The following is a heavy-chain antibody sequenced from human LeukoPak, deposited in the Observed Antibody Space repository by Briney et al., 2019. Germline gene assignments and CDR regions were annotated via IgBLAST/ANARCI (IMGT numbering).Heavy chain of an antibody. V-gene: IGHV3-66*01. J-gene: IGHJ3*02. CDR3: ARAGMIVVVKDAFDI. CDR1: GFTVSSNY. D-gene: IGHD3-22*01. Sequence: PGGSLRLSCAAFGFTVSSNYMSWVRQAPGKGLEWVSVIYSGGSTYYADSVKGRFTISRDNSKNTLYLQMNSLRAEDTAVYYCARAGMIVVVKDAFDIWGQGTMVTVSS. CDR2: IYSGGST.